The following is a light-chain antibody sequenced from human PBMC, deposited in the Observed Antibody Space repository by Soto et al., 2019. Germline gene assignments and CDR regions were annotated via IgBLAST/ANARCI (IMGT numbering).Light chain of an antibody. V-gene: IGLV2-14*01. CDR3: SSYTSSSTVV. J-gene: IGLJ2*01. Sequence: QSALTQHASVSGSPGQSITISCTGTSSDVGGYNYVSWYQQHPGKAPKLMIYDVSNRPSGVSNRFSGSKSGNTASLTISGLQAEDEADYYCSSYTSSSTVVFGGGTKLTV. CDR2: DVS. CDR1: SSDVGGYNY.